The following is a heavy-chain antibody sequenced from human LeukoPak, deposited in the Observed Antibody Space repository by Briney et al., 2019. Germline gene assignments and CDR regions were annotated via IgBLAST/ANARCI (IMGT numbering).Heavy chain of an antibody. CDR1: GGSISSGSYY. Sequence: SETLSLNCTVSGGSISSGSYYWSWIRQPPGKGLDWIGYIYYSGSTNYNPSLKSRVTISLATSKNQFSLKLSSVTAADTAVYYCARVSVVYGMDVWGRGTTVTVSS. CDR3: ARVSVVYGMDV. CDR2: IYYSGST. V-gene: IGHV4-61*01. J-gene: IGHJ6*02.